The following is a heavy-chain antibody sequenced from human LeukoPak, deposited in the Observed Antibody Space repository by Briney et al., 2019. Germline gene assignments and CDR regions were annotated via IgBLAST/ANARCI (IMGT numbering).Heavy chain of an antibody. V-gene: IGHV4-39*07. CDR1: GGSISSSSYY. J-gene: IGHJ5*02. CDR3: ARDRGQQLVNNWFDP. CDR2: IYYSGST. Sequence: PSETLSLTCTVSGGSISSSSYYWGWIRQPPGKGLEWIGSIYYSGSTYYNPSLKSRVTISVDTSKNQFSLKLSSVTAADTAVYYCARDRGQQLVNNWFDPWGQGTLVTVSS. D-gene: IGHD6-13*01.